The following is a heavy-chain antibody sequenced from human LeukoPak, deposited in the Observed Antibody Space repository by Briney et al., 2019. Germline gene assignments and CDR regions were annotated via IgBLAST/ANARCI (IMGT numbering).Heavy chain of an antibody. J-gene: IGHJ4*02. CDR2: IYYSGST. Sequence: SETLSLTCTVSGGSISSSSYYWGWIRQPPGKGLEWIGSIYYSGSTYYNPSLKSRVTISVDTSKNQFSLKLSSVTAADTAVYYCARVIHYALIDYWGQGTLVTVSS. CDR3: ARVIHYALIDY. V-gene: IGHV4-39*07. D-gene: IGHD2-2*01. CDR1: GGSISSSSYY.